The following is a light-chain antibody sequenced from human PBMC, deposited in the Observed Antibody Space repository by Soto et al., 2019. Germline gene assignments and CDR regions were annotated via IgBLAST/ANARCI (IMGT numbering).Light chain of an antibody. Sequence: DIQMTQSPSFLSASVGDRVTISCRASQAITTYLNWYQQKPGKAPKLLIYGTSDLQNGVPSRFSGGGSGTDFTLTISSLQPEDFATYYCQQSYSTLLITFGQGTRLEV. CDR1: QAITTY. CDR3: QQSYSTLLIT. V-gene: IGKV1-39*01. J-gene: IGKJ5*01. CDR2: GTS.